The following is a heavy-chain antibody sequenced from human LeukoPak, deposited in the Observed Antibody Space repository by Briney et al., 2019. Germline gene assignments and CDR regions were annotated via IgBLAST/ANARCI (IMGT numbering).Heavy chain of an antibody. D-gene: IGHD3-10*01. J-gene: IGHJ6*02. CDR1: GFTFSGYA. Sequence: GRSLRLSCAASGFTFSGYAMHWVRQAPGKGLEWVAVISYDGSNKYYADSVKGRFTISRDNSKNTLYLQMNSLRAEDTAVYYCARAAYSSGSYPYYYYGMDVWGQGTTVTVSS. CDR2: ISYDGSNK. CDR3: ARAAYSSGSYPYYYYGMDV. V-gene: IGHV3-30-3*01.